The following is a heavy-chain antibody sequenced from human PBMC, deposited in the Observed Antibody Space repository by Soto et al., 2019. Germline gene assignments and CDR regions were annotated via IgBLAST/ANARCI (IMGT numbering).Heavy chain of an antibody. CDR1: GGSISSSSYY. J-gene: IGHJ4*02. D-gene: IGHD2-21*01. CDR3: ASSEFH. CDR2: IYYSGST. Sequence: QLQLQESGPGLVKPSETLSLTCTVSGGSISSSSYYWGWIRQPPGKGLGWIGRIYYSGSTYYNPSLNSRVTTSVDTSKNQFSLKLSAVTAADTAVYYCASSEFHWGQGTLVTVSS. V-gene: IGHV4-39*01.